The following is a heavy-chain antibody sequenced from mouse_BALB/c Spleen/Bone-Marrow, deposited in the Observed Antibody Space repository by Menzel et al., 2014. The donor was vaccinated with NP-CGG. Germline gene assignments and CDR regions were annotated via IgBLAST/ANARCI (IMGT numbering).Heavy chain of an antibody. V-gene: IGHV5-17*02. Sequence: EVQRVESGGGLVQPGGSRKLSCAASGFTFSSFGMHWVRQAPEKGLEWVAYISSGSSNIYYADTVKGRFTISRDNPKNTLFLQMTSLRSEDTAMYYCTRGGNWDDFDYWGQGTTLTVSS. CDR3: TRGGNWDDFDY. CDR1: GFTFSSFG. J-gene: IGHJ2*01. CDR2: ISSGSSNI. D-gene: IGHD4-1*01.